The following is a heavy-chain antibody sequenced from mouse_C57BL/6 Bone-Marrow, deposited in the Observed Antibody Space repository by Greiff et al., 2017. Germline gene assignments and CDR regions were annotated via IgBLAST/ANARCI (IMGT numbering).Heavy chain of an antibody. J-gene: IGHJ2*01. CDR1: GFNIKNTY. CDR3: ASRHYYGSSSYYFDY. Sequence: EVQLLQSVAELVRPGASVKLSCTASGFNIKNTYMHWVKQRPEQGLEWIGRIVPAIGTPTHATKFPGQATITADTSSNTGYLQLSSQTSEDTALYYCASRHYYGSSSYYFDYWGQGTTLTVSS. V-gene: IGHV14-3*01. D-gene: IGHD1-1*01. CDR2: IVPAIGTP.